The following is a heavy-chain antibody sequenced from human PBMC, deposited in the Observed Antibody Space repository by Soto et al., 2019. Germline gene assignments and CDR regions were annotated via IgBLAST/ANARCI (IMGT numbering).Heavy chain of an antibody. D-gene: IGHD4-17*01. J-gene: IGHJ6*02. V-gene: IGHV3-72*01. CDR2: TRNKANSYTT. Sequence: EVQLVESGGGLVQPGGSLRLSCAASGFTFSDHYMDWVRQAPGKGLEWVGRTRNKANSYTTEYAASVKGRFTISRDDSKNSLYLQMNSLKTEDTAVYYCARVVCVTTCLDYYYGMDVWGQGTTVTVSS. CDR3: ARVVCVTTCLDYYYGMDV. CDR1: GFTFSDHY.